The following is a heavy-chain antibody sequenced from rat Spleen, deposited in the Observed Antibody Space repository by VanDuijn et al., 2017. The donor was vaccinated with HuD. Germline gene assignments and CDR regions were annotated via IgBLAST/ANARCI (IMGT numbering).Heavy chain of an antibody. D-gene: IGHD1-10*01. J-gene: IGHJ3*01. Sequence: EVQLVKSGGGLVQPGRSLKLSCAASGFTFNNYGMAWVCQAQTKGLEWVATINYDGSSTYYRDSVRRRFTISRDNAKSTLYLQMDSLRSEDTATYYCARQDNDEGFVYWGQGTLVTVSS. CDR1: GFTFNNYG. V-gene: IGHV5-29*01. CDR2: INYDGSST. CDR3: ARQDNDEGFVY.